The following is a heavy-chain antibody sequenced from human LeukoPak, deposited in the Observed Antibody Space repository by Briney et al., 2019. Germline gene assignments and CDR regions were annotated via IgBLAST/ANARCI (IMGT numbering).Heavy chain of an antibody. D-gene: IGHD1-26*01. CDR3: ARVDSGSYSGDY. V-gene: IGHV4-34*01. CDR1: GGSFSGYY. CDR2: INHSGST. J-gene: IGHJ4*02. Sequence: PSETLSLTCAVYGGSFSGYYWSWIRQPPGKGLEWIGEINHSGSTNYNPSLKSRVTISVDTSKNQFSLKLSSVTAADTAVYYCARVDSGSYSGDYWGQGTLVTVSS.